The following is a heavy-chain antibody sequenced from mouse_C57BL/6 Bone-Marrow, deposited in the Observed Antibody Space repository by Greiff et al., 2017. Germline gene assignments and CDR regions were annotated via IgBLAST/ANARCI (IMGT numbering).Heavy chain of an antibody. Sequence: QVQLQQPGAELVMPGASVKLSCKASGYTFTSYWMHWVKQRPGQGLEWIGEIDPSDSYTNYNQKFKGKSTLTVDKSSSTAYMQLSSLTSEDSAVYYCASSIDYDYGDVWGTGTTVTVSS. CDR3: ASSIDYDYGDV. CDR2: IDPSDSYT. V-gene: IGHV1-69*01. CDR1: GYTFTSYW. D-gene: IGHD2-4*01. J-gene: IGHJ1*03.